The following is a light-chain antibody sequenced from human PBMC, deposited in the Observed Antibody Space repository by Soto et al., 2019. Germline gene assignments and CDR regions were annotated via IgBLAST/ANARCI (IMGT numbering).Light chain of an antibody. CDR2: DAS. V-gene: IGKV1-5*01. J-gene: IGKJ1*01. Sequence: DIQMTQSPSALSASVGDRVTITCRARQSIRSWLAWYQQKPGQAPKLLIYDASGLESGVPSRFSGSGSGTEFTLTITSLQPDDFANYYCQQYDSYPWTFVQGTKVEIK. CDR1: QSIRSW. CDR3: QQYDSYPWT.